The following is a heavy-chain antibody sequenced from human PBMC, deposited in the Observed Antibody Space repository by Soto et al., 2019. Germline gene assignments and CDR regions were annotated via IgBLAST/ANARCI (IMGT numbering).Heavy chain of an antibody. CDR1: GFTFNNSG. V-gene: IGHV3-30*18. CDR2: ISYDGSDK. J-gene: IGHJ6*02. D-gene: IGHD6-19*01. Sequence: PXVSMRLSCRVSGFTFNNSGMHWVRQAPGKGLEWMAVISYDGSDKYYADSVKGRVIISRDNSKNTLNLEMNSLRAEDTAVYYCVKVRVAGAYGYYYGMKVWGQGNTVTVSS. CDR3: VKVRVAGAYGYYYGMKV.